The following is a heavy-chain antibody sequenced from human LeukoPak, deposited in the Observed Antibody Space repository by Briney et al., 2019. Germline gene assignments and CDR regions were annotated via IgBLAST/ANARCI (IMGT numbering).Heavy chain of an antibody. J-gene: IGHJ6*03. CDR2: INHSGST. V-gene: IGHV4-34*01. Sequence: SETLSLTCAVYGGSFSGYYWSWIRQPPGKGLEWIGEINHSGSTNYNPSLKSRVTISVDTSKNQFSLKLSSVTAADTAVYYCARLLSYHYYYMDVWGEGTTVTISS. CDR3: ARLLSYHYYYMDV. CDR1: GGSFSGYY.